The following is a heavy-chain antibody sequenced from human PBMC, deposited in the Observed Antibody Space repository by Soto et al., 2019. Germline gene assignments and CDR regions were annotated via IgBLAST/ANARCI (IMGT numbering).Heavy chain of an antibody. Sequence: PSETLSLTCTVSGGSISSSGYYWGWIRQPPGKGLEWIGSIYYSGSTYYNPSLKSRVTISVDTSKNQFSLKLSSVTAADTAVYYCARRRGYSGYEATSNFDYWGQGTLLTVSS. CDR1: GGSISSSGYY. V-gene: IGHV4-39*01. CDR2: IYYSGST. J-gene: IGHJ4*02. D-gene: IGHD5-12*01. CDR3: ARRRGYSGYEATSNFDY.